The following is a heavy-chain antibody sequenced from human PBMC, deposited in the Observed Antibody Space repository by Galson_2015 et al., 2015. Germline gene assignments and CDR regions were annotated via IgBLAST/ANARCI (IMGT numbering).Heavy chain of an antibody. CDR1: GFTFSSYS. Sequence: SLRLSCEASGFTFSSYSMNWVRQAPGKGLEWVSYISSSSSTIYYADSVKGRFTISRDNAKNSLYLQMNSLRDEDTAVYYCARASIAARSYYYYGMDVWGQGTTVTVSS. D-gene: IGHD6-6*01. J-gene: IGHJ6*02. V-gene: IGHV3-48*02. CDR2: ISSSSSTI. CDR3: ARASIAARSYYYYGMDV.